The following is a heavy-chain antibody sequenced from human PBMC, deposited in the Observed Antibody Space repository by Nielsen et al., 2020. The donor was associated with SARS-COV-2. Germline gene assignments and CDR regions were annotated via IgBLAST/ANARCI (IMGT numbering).Heavy chain of an antibody. D-gene: IGHD5-12*01. CDR1: GFTFDDYG. Sequence: GESLKISCAASGFTFDDYGMSWVRQAPGKGLEWVSGINWNGGSTGYADSVKGRFTISRDNAKNSLYLQMNSLRAEDTALYYCATIVAEYSYGMDVWGQGTTVTVSS. CDR2: INWNGGST. CDR3: ATIVAEYSYGMDV. J-gene: IGHJ6*02. V-gene: IGHV3-20*04.